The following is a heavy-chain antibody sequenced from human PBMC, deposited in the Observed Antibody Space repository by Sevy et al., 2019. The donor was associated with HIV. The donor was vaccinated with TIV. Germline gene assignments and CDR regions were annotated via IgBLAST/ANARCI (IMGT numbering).Heavy chain of an antibody. CDR3: ARAGIAARLSYYYGMDV. J-gene: IGHJ6*02. CDR1: GGSISSYY. CDR2: IYTSGST. V-gene: IGHV4-4*07. D-gene: IGHD6-6*01. Sequence: SLTCTVSGGSISSYYWSWIRQPAGKGLEWIGRIYTSGSTNYNPSLKSRVTMSVDTSKNQFSLKLSSVTAADTAVYYCARAGIAARLSYYYGMDVWGQGTTVTVSS.